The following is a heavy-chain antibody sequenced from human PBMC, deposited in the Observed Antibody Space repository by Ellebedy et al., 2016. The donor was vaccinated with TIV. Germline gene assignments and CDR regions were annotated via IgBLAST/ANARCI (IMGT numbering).Heavy chain of an antibody. CDR2: VSRDGNEK. J-gene: IGHJ4*02. CDR3: TSSFNLRDDGDDY. D-gene: IGHD4-17*01. V-gene: IGHV3-30*03. CDR1: GFTFSNYF. Sequence: GESLKISCAVSGFTFSNYFMHWVRQAPGKGLEWVAFVSRDGNEKHYGESVKGRFTISRDNSKNTLYLQMHSLRGEDTAVYFCTSSFNLRDDGDDYWGQGTLVTVSP.